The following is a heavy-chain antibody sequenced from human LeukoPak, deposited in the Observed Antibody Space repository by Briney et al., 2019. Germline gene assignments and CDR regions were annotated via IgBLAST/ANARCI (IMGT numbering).Heavy chain of an antibody. CDR1: GFTFSSYG. CDR2: IWYDGSNK. V-gene: IGHV3-33*03. D-gene: IGHD2-2*02. CDR3: AKEHCSSTSCYRGGYYFDY. Sequence: GGSLRLSCAASGFTFSSYGMHWVRQAPGKGLDCVAVIWYDGSNKYYADSVKGRFTISRDNSKNTLYLQMNSLRAEDTAVYYCAKEHCSSTSCYRGGYYFDYWGQGTLVTVSS. J-gene: IGHJ4*02.